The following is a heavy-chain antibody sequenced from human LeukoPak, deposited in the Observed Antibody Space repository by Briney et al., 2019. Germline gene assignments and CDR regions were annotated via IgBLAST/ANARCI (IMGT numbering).Heavy chain of an antibody. Sequence: SETLSLTCAVYGGSFSGYYWSWLRQPPGKGLEWIGEINHSGSTNYNPSLKSRVTISVDTSKNQFSLKLSSVTAADTAVYYCATQSRGSGCLYYFDYWGQGTLVTVSS. V-gene: IGHV4-34*01. J-gene: IGHJ4*02. CDR1: GGSFSGYY. D-gene: IGHD3-22*01. CDR3: ATQSRGSGCLYYFDY. CDR2: INHSGST.